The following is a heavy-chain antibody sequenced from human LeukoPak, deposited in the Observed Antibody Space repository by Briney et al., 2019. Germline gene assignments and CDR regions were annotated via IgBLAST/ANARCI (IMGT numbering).Heavy chain of an antibody. CDR3: AREVDGGFDP. CDR2: IDTHGGNT. J-gene: IGHJ5*02. Sequence: QPGRSLRLSCAASGFSFSTYGMHWVRQAPGKGLESVSAIDTHGGNTYYVKSVKDRFTISRDNSKNTLHLQMGSLRAEDMAVYYCAREVDGGFDPWGQGTLVTVSS. V-gene: IGHV3-64*01. CDR1: GFSFSTYG. D-gene: IGHD3-16*01.